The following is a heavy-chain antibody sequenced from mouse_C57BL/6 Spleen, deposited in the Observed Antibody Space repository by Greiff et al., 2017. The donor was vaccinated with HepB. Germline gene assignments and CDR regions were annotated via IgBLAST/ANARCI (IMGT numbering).Heavy chain of an antibody. CDR3: ARPYYDFAY. J-gene: IGHJ3*01. CDR2: ISDGGSYT. CDR1: GFTFSSYA. V-gene: IGHV5-4*01. D-gene: IGHD2-10*01. Sequence: EVQLVESGGGLVKPGGSLKLSCAASGFTFSSYAMSWVRQTPEKRLEWVATISDGGSYTYYPDNVKGRFTISRDNAKNNLYLQMSHLKSEDTAMYYCARPYYDFAYWGQGTLVTVSA.